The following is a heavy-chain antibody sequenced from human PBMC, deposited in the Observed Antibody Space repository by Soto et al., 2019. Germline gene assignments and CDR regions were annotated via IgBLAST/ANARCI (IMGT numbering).Heavy chain of an antibody. J-gene: IGHJ4*02. CDR3: ARDRAYSGFDY. CDR2: VNSDGSRT. V-gene: IGHV3-74*01. CDR1: GFAFSGYW. D-gene: IGHD5-12*01. Sequence: EVQLVESGGGLAQPGGSLRLSCAASGFAFSGYWMHWARQVPGEGLVWVSRVNSDGSRTSYADSVKGRFSISRDNGKSTLYLQMDSLRAEDTAVYYCARDRAYSGFDYWGQGTLVTVST.